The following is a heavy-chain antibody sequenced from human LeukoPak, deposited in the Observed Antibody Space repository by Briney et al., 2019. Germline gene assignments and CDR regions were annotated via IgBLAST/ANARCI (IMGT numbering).Heavy chain of an antibody. CDR1: GFIFSSYG. D-gene: IGHD3-10*01. CDR2: ISYDGSNK. V-gene: IGHV3-30*19. J-gene: IGHJ6*03. CDR3: ARGGPGDYYYYMDV. Sequence: PGGSLRLSCAASGFIFSSYGMHWVRQAPGKGLEWVAVISYDGSNKYYADSVKGRFTISRDNSKNTLYLQMNSLRAEDTAVYYCARGGPGDYYYYMDVWGKGTTVTVSS.